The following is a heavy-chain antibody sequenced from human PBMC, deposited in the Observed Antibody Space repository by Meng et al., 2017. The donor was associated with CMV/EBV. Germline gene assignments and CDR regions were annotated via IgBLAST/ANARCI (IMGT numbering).Heavy chain of an antibody. D-gene: IGHD6-13*01. CDR1: GFTFSSYA. V-gene: IGHV3-30-3*01. J-gene: IGHJ4*02. CDR2: ISYDGSNK. Sequence: GESLKISCAASGFTFSSYAMHWVRQAPGKGLEWVAVISYDGSNKYYADSVNGRFTISRDNSKNTLYLQMNSLRAEDTAVYYCATSSGAAAGSLGYWGQGTLVTVSS. CDR3: ATSSGAAAGSLGY.